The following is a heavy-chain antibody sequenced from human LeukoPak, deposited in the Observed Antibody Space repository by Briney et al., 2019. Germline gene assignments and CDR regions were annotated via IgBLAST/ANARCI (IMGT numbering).Heavy chain of an antibody. J-gene: IGHJ4*02. Sequence: ASVKVSCKASGGTFSSYAISWVRQAPGQGLEWMGGIIPIFGTANYAQKFQGRVTITADKSTSTAYMELSSLRSEDTAVYYCARAIGSGSYGVWGSYPDYFDYWGQGTLVTVSS. V-gene: IGHV1-69*06. CDR1: GGTFSSYA. CDR3: ARAIGSGSYGVWGSYPDYFDY. D-gene: IGHD3-16*02. CDR2: IIPIFGTA.